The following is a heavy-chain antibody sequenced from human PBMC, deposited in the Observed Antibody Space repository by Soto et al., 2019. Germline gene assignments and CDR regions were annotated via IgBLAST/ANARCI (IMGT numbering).Heavy chain of an antibody. Sequence: GGSLRLSCAASGFTFSSYWMSWVRQAPGKRLERVANIKQDGSEKYYVDSVKGRFTISRDNAKNSLYLQMNSLRAEDTAVYYCARGSQIYDYVWGSYRPFDYWGQGTLVTVSS. D-gene: IGHD3-16*02. CDR3: ARGSQIYDYVWGSYRPFDY. J-gene: IGHJ4*02. CDR1: GFTFSSYW. CDR2: IKQDGSEK. V-gene: IGHV3-7*03.